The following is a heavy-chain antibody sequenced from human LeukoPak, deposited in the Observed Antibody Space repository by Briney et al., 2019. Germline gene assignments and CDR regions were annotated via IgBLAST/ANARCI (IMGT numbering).Heavy chain of an antibody. CDR3: ARDKYGSVDY. Sequence: GGSLRLSCAASGFTFSSYVMHWVRQAPGKGLEWVAIISYDGSNEYYADSVKGRFTISRDNSKNTLYLQMNSLRAADTAVYYCARDKYGSVDYWGQGTLVTVSS. J-gene: IGHJ4*02. D-gene: IGHD3-10*01. V-gene: IGHV3-30*04. CDR2: ISYDGSNE. CDR1: GFTFSSYV.